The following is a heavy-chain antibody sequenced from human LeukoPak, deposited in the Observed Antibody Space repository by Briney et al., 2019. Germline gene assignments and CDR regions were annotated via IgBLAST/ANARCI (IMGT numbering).Heavy chain of an antibody. CDR3: ARAENYYDSSGYSFWAP. V-gene: IGHV1-46*01. D-gene: IGHD3-22*01. CDR1: GYTFTGYY. J-gene: IGHJ5*02. Sequence: ASVKVSCKASGYTFTGYYMHWVRQAPGQGLEWMGIINPSGGSTSYAQKFQGRVTMTRDTSTSTVYMELSSLRSEDTAVYYCARAENYYDSSGYSFWAPWGQGTLVTVSS. CDR2: INPSGGST.